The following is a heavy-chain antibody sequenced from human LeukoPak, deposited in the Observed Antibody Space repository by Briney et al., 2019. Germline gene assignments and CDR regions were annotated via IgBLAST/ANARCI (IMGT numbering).Heavy chain of an antibody. D-gene: IGHD1-26*01. V-gene: IGHV3-64D*09. CDR2: INDNGGRT. CDR1: GFTFSRYA. CDR3: VKDVGGSYAFDY. J-gene: IGHJ4*02. Sequence: PGGSLRLSCSASGFTFSRYAMHWVRQAPGKGLEYVSGINDNGGRTHYGDSVKGRFSISGDNSKNTLHLQMSTLRAEDTALYYRVKDVGGSYAFDYWGQGILVTVAS.